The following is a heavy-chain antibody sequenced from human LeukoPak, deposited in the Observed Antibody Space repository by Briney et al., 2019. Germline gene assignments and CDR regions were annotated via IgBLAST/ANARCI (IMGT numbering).Heavy chain of an antibody. CDR2: IDNNGIT. D-gene: IGHD2-15*01. Sequence: SETLSLTCAVSGGSFSGNFWTWIRQSPGKGLEWIGEIDNNGITNYNPSLKSRVTISVDTSKNQFSLKLSSVTAADTAVYYCAREVWVVVAATRWFDPWGQGTLVTVSS. CDR1: GGSFSGNF. V-gene: IGHV4-34*01. CDR3: AREVWVVVAATRWFDP. J-gene: IGHJ5*02.